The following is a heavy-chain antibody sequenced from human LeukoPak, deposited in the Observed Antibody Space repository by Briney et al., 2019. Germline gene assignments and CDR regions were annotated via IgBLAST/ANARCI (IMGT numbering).Heavy chain of an antibody. D-gene: IGHD6-13*01. Sequence: GGSLRPSCAASGFTFDDYAMHWVRQAPGKGLEWVSLISWDGGSTYYADSVKGRFTISRDNSKNSLYLQMNSLRAEDTALYYCAKPGYSSSWYLGDAFDIWGQGTMVTVSS. CDR2: ISWDGGST. CDR1: GFTFDDYA. CDR3: AKPGYSSSWYLGDAFDI. V-gene: IGHV3-43D*03. J-gene: IGHJ3*02.